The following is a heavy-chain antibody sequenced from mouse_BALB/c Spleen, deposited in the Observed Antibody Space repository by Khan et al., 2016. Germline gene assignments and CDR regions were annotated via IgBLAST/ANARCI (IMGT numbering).Heavy chain of an antibody. Sequence: VQLKQSGPELVKPGASVKVSCKASGYAFTSYNMYWVKQSHGKSLEWIGYIDPYNGGTGYNQKFKGKATLTVDKSSSTAYMHLNSLTSEDSAVYYCARKYGNYGAMDYWGQGTSVTVSS. CDR1: GYAFTSYN. V-gene: IGHV1S135*01. D-gene: IGHD2-10*02. CDR3: ARKYGNYGAMDY. CDR2: IDPYNGGT. J-gene: IGHJ4*01.